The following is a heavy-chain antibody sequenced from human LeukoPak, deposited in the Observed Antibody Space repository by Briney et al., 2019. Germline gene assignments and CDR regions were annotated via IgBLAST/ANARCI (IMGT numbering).Heavy chain of an antibody. J-gene: IGHJ5*02. V-gene: IGHV3-74*01. CDR2: INNDGSTT. CDR1: GFTFNSYW. Sequence: GSLRLSCAAPGFTFNSYWMHWVRQAPGKGLVWVSQINNDGSTTRYADSVKGRFTISRDNTENTLYLQMNSLRAEDAAVYYCARGYSSSWYNWLDPWGQGTLVTVPS. CDR3: ARGYSSSWYNWLDP. D-gene: IGHD6-13*01.